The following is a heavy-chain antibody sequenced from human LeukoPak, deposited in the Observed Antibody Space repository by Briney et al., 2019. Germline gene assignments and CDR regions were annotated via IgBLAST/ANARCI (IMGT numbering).Heavy chain of an antibody. Sequence: SETLSLTCAVYGGSFSGYYWSWIRQPPGKGLEWIGEINHSGSTNYNPSLKSRVTISVDTSKNQFSLKLSSVTAADTAVYYCAREYMVRGVMFDYWGQGTLVTVSS. J-gene: IGHJ4*02. CDR3: AREYMVRGVMFDY. V-gene: IGHV4-34*01. CDR2: INHSGST. D-gene: IGHD3-10*01. CDR1: GGSFSGYY.